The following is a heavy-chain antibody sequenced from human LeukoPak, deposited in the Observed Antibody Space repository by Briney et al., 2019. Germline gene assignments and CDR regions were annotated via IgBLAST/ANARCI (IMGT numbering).Heavy chain of an antibody. J-gene: IGHJ3*02. CDR3: ARVRGMVRGAYDAFDI. CDR1: GYSISSGYY. CDR2: IYHSGST. V-gene: IGHV4-38-2*02. Sequence: SETLSLTCTVSGYSISSGYYWGWIRQPPGKGLEWIGSIYHSGSTYYNPSLKSRVTISVDTSKNQFSLKLSSVTAADTAVYYCARVRGMVRGAYDAFDIWGQGTMVTVSS. D-gene: IGHD3-10*01.